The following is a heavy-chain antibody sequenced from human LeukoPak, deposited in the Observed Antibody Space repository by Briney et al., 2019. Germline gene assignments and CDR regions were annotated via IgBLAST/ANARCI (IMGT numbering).Heavy chain of an antibody. Sequence: ASVKVSCKASGYTFTNYGISWARQAPGQGLEWMGWISAYNGNTNYAQKLQGRVTMTTDTSTSTAYMELRSLRSDDTAVYYCARDLGLSYDFWSGYYNSPLDYWGQGTLVTVSS. D-gene: IGHD3-3*01. CDR1: GYTFTNYG. V-gene: IGHV1-18*01. J-gene: IGHJ4*02. CDR3: ARDLGLSYDFWSGYYNSPLDY. CDR2: ISAYNGNT.